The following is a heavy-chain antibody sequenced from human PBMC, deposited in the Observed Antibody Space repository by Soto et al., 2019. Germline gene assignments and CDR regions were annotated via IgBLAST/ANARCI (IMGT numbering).Heavy chain of an antibody. Sequence: LKLSCADSGFTFSYYYMSWIRQAPGKGLEWVSYISSSGSTIYYADSLKGRFTISRDNAKNSLYLQMNSLRAEDTAVYYCARDSVRVYGDSYFDYWGQGTLVTVS. D-gene: IGHD4-17*01. CDR2: ISSSGSTI. V-gene: IGHV3-11*01. CDR1: GFTFSYYY. CDR3: ARDSVRVYGDSYFDY. J-gene: IGHJ4*02.